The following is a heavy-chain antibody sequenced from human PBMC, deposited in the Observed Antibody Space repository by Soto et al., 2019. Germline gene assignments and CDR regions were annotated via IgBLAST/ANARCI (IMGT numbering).Heavy chain of an antibody. CDR3: ARYSGYDRSDFDY. J-gene: IGHJ4*02. CDR2: IYYSGST. CDR1: GGSISSYY. V-gene: IGHV4-59*01. D-gene: IGHD5-12*01. Sequence: SETLSLTCTVSGGSISSYYGSWIRQPPGKGLEWIGYIYYSGSTNYNPSLKSRVTISVGTSKNQFSLKLSSVTAADTAVYYCARYSGYDRSDFDYWGQGTLVTVSS.